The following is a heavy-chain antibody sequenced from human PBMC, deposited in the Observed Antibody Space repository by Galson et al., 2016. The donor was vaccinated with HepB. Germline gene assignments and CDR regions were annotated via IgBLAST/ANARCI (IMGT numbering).Heavy chain of an antibody. D-gene: IGHD6-19*01. V-gene: IGHV3-23*01. CDR1: GTSFSSYA. J-gene: IGHJ4*02. CDR3: ALSEVGGMCLNY. CDR2: ISSTGRST. Sequence: SLRLSCAVSGTSFSSYAMTWVRQSPGKGLEWISCISSTGRSTYYSASVKGRFTISRDNSRNILSLQMSSLRVEDTATYYCALSEVGGMCLNYWGQGTQVTVS.